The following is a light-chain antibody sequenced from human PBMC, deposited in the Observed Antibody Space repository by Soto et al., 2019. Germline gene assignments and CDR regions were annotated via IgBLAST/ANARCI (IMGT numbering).Light chain of an antibody. Sequence: QLVMTQSPSASASLGASVRITCTLSSERSAYATAWHQQLPARGPRYLMTINRDGSHTKGDGIPDRFSGSKSGAERYLTISSLQSEDEADYYCQTWGPGIRVFGGGTKLTVL. V-gene: IGLV4-69*02. CDR1: SERSAYA. CDR2: INRDGSH. J-gene: IGLJ3*02. CDR3: QTWGPGIRV.